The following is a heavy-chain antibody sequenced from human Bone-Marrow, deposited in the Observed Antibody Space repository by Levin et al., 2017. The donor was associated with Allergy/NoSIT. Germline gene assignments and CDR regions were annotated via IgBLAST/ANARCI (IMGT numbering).Heavy chain of an antibody. J-gene: IGHJ5*02. CDR3: ATQQAAGNFAWFDP. D-gene: IGHD6-13*01. V-gene: IGHV4-34*01. CDR2: INHSGST. CDR1: GGSFSGYY. Sequence: LSQTLSLTCAVYGGSFSGYYWSWIRQPPGKGLEWIGEINHSGSTNYNPSLKSRVTISVDTSKNQFSPKLSSVTAADTAVYYCATQQAAGNFAWFDPWGQGTLVTVSS.